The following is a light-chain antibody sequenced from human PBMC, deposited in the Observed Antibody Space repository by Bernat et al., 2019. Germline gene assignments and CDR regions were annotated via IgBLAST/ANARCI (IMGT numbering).Light chain of an antibody. J-gene: IGLJ3*02. CDR2: EGS. Sequence: QSALTQPASVSGSPGQSITISCTGTSSDVGSYNLVSWYQQHPGKAPKLIIYEGSKRPSGVSNRFSGSKSSNTASLTISGLQAEDEADYSCCSYAGSSTWVFGGGTKLTVL. CDR1: SSDVGSYNL. CDR3: CSYAGSSTWV. V-gene: IGLV2-23*01.